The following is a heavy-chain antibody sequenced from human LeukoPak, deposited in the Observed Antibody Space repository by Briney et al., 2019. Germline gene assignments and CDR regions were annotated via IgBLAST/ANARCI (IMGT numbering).Heavy chain of an antibody. D-gene: IGHD5-18*01. J-gene: IGHJ4*02. Sequence: ASVKVSCKVSGYTLTELSMHWVRQAPGKGLEWMGGFDPEDGETIYAQKFQGRVTMTEDTSTDTAYMELSSLRSEDTAVYYCATFRFQKLWPLNGFDYWGQGTLVTVSS. V-gene: IGHV1-24*01. CDR2: FDPEDGET. CDR3: ATFRFQKLWPLNGFDY. CDR1: GYTLTELS.